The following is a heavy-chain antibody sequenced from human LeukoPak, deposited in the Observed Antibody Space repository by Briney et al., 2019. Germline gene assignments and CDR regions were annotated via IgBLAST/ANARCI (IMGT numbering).Heavy chain of an antibody. V-gene: IGHV3-23*01. J-gene: IGHJ5*02. CDR3: ARDRPNYYGSNGHYYQRNGDH. CDR2: ITSSGEST. CDR1: GFSFDDYG. Sequence: GGSLRLSCAASGFSFDDYGMSWVRQAPGKGLEWVSSITSSGESTYYTGSVKGRFTISRDNSKNTLYLQMNSLRAEDTAVYYCARDRPNYYGSNGHYYQRNGDHWGQGTLVTVSS. D-gene: IGHD3-22*01.